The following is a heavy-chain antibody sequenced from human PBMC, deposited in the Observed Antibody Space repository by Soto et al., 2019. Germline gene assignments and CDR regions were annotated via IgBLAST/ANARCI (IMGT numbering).Heavy chain of an antibody. CDR2: ISYDGSNK. J-gene: IGHJ4*02. Sequence: QVQLVESGGGVVQPGRSLRLSCAASGFTFSSYAMHWVRQAPGKGLEWVAVISYDGSNKYYADSVKGRFTISRDNSKNTLYLQMNSLRAEDTAVYYCARGIAAAPPGDYWGQGTLFTVSS. D-gene: IGHD6-13*01. CDR1: GFTFSSYA. V-gene: IGHV3-30-3*01. CDR3: ARGIAAAPPGDY.